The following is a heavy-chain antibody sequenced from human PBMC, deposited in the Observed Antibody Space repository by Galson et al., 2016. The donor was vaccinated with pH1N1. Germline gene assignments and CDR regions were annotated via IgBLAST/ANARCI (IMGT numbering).Heavy chain of an antibody. CDR2: IFWNDDK. Sequence: PALVKPTQTLTLTRTFSGFSLSTSGVGVGWIRQPPGKALEWLALIFWNDDKRYSPSLKSRLTITKDTSKNQVVLTMTNMDPVDTATYYCARFLYGDYSNWFDPWGQGTLVTVSS. D-gene: IGHD4-17*01. J-gene: IGHJ5*02. CDR1: GFSLSTSGVG. V-gene: IGHV2-5*01. CDR3: ARFLYGDYSNWFDP.